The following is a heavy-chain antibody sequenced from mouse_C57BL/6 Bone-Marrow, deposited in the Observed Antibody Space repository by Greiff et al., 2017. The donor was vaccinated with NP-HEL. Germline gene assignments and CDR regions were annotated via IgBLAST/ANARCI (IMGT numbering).Heavy chain of an antibody. CDR2: LYPGSGNT. Sequence: QVQLQQSGAELVRPGASVKLSCKASGYTFTDYYINWVKQRPGQGLEWIARLYPGSGNTYYNEKFKGKATLTAEKSSSTAYMQLSSLTSEDSAVYFCARGATVVARGFAYWGQGTLVTVSA. D-gene: IGHD1-1*01. J-gene: IGHJ3*01. V-gene: IGHV1-76*01. CDR3: ARGATVVARGFAY. CDR1: GYTFTDYY.